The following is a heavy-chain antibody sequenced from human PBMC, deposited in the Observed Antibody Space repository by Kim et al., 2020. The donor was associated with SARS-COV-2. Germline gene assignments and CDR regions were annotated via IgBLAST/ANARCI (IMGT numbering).Heavy chain of an antibody. J-gene: IGHJ5*02. CDR3: TKVFAVSEKGYNWFDP. V-gene: IGHV3-23*01. CDR1: GFTFSNNA. CDR2: LSNTGGSA. D-gene: IGHD3-3*01. Sequence: GGSLRLSCTASGFTFSNNAMTWVRQAPGKGLEWVSTLSNTGGSALYADSVRGRFTISRDNSRNTLYLQMNSLRAEDTATYYCTKVFAVSEKGYNWFDPGGQGTLVTVSS.